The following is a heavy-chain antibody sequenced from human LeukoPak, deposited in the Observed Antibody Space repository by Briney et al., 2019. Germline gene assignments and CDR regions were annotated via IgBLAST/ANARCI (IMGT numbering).Heavy chain of an antibody. D-gene: IGHD3-22*01. V-gene: IGHV3-23*01. CDR2: ISGSGGST. CDR3: AKDPDYYDSSGYYYGWWWKGVDY. CDR1: GFTFSSYA. Sequence: GGSLRLSCAASGFTFSSYAMSWVRQAPGKGLEWVSAISGSGGSTYYADSVKDRFTISRDNSKNTLYLQMNSLRAEDTAVYYCAKDPDYYDSSGYYYGWWWKGVDYWGQGTLVTVSS. J-gene: IGHJ4*02.